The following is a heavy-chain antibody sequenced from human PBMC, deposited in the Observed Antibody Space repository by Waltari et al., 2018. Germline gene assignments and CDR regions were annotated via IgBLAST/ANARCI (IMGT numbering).Heavy chain of an antibody. Sequence: HLVDSGGGLIQPGGSLRLSCAASGFTVTNYSMRWVRQAPGRGLECVSVIYSAVTTYYADSVKGRFTISRDTFRNTLYLQMDNLRPDDTAVYYCARGNTASLDYWGQGTLVTVSS. D-gene: IGHD2-21*02. CDR3: ARGNTASLDY. V-gene: IGHV3-53*01. J-gene: IGHJ4*02. CDR1: GFTVTNYS. CDR2: IYSAVTT.